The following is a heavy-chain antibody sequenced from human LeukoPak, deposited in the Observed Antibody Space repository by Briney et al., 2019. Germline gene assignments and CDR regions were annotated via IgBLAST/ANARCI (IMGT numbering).Heavy chain of an antibody. Sequence: ASVKVSCKASGYTFTGYYMHWVRQAPGQGLEWMGGIIPIFGTANYAQKFQGRVTITADKSTSTAYMELSSLRSEDTAVYYCARAGYSGYDWAYYFDYWGQGTLVTVSS. D-gene: IGHD5-12*01. V-gene: IGHV1-69*06. J-gene: IGHJ4*02. CDR3: ARAGYSGYDWAYYFDY. CDR2: IIPIFGTA. CDR1: GYTFTGYY.